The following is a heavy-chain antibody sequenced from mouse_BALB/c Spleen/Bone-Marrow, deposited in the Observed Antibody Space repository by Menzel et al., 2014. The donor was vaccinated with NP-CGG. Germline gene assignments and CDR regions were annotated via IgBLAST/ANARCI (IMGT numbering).Heavy chain of an antibody. V-gene: IGHV6-6*02. CDR3: TRLDYDWFAY. CDR1: GFTFSNYW. CDR2: IKLKSNNYAT. Sequence: EVKLMESGGGLVQPGGSMKLSCVASGFTFSNYWMNWVRQSPEKGLEWVAEIKLKSNNYATHYAESVKGRFTISRDESKSSVYLQMSNLRAEDTGIYYCTRLDYDWFAYWGQGTLVTVSA. J-gene: IGHJ3*01. D-gene: IGHD2-4*01.